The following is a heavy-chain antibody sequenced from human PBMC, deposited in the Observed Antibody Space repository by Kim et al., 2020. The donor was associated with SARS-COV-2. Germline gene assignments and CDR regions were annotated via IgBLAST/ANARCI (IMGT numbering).Heavy chain of an antibody. CDR1: GYTFGGYG. D-gene: IGHD3-16*01. Sequence: ASVKVSCWASGYTFGGYGITWVRQAPGQGLEWLGWISAYNGNTDYGQELQGRGTMTTDTSTSTAYMELRNLRSDDTAVYYCARPLGSYGDAYLALEFWG. J-gene: IGHJ3*01. V-gene: IGHV1-18*01. CDR2: ISAYNGNT. CDR3: ARPLGSYGDAYLALEF.